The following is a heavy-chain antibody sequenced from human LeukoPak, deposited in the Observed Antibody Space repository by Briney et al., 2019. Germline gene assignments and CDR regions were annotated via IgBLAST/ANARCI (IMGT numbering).Heavy chain of an antibody. CDR3: ARRVGSSESSYYFDY. CDR1: GFTVNIDW. CDR2: IRSDGRIT. Sequence: HPGGSLRLSCAAAGFTVNIDWMHSARQAPGKGRGWVSLIRSDGRITSYADSVKGRFTISRDNAKNTVYLQMNSLRVEDTAVYYCARRVGSSESSYYFDYWGQGTLVTVSS. D-gene: IGHD3-22*01. J-gene: IGHJ4*02. V-gene: IGHV3-74*01.